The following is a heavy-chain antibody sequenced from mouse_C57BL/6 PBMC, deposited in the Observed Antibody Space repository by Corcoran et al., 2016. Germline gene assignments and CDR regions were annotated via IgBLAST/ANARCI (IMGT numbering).Heavy chain of an antibody. Sequence: QIQLVQSGPELKKPGETVKISCKASGYTFTTYGMSWVKQAPGKGLKWMGWINTYSGVPTYADDFKGRFAFSLETSASTADLQINNLKNEDTATYFCARGGYDYDKVYYFDYWGQGTTLTVSS. CDR3: ARGGYDYDKVYYFDY. V-gene: IGHV9-3*01. J-gene: IGHJ2*01. CDR1: GYTFTTYG. CDR2: INTYSGVP. D-gene: IGHD2-4*01.